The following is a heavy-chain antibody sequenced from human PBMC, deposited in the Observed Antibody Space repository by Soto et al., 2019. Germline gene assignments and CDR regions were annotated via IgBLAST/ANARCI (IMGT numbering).Heavy chain of an antibody. J-gene: IGHJ6*02. Sequence: SETLSLTCTVPSSSIGRSSYTWGGIRHPPGKGLEWIGSIYYSGTTYYNPSLNSRVTVSVDTSKNQFSLKVTSVTAADTAVYYCARLHGYCISSSCHGHYAMDVWGQGTTVSVS. CDR2: IYYSGTT. D-gene: IGHD2-2*01. CDR1: SSSIGRSSYT. V-gene: IGHV4-39*01. CDR3: ARLHGYCISSSCHGHYAMDV.